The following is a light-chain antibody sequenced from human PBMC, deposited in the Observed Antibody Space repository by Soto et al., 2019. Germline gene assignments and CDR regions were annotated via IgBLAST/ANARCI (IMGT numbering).Light chain of an antibody. CDR2: NNN. J-gene: IGLJ3*02. Sequence: QSVLTQPPSASGTPGQRVTISCSGSSSNIGGNAVSWYQHLPGTAPKLLIYNNNQRPSGVPDRFSGSKSGTSASLAISGLQSDDEADYYCSAWDDRLNGPVFGGGTKLTVL. CDR1: SSNIGGNA. V-gene: IGLV1-44*01. CDR3: SAWDDRLNGPV.